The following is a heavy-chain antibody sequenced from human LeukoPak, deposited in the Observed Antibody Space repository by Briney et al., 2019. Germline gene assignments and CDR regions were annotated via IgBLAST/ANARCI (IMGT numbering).Heavy chain of an antibody. J-gene: IGHJ3*02. CDR2: IYYSGST. Sequence: SETLSLTCTVSGGPISSYYWSWIRQPPGKGLEWIGYIYYSGSTNYNPSLKSRVTISVDTSKNQFSLKLSSVTAADTAVYYCARDPHCSSTSCYTAAFDIWGQGTMVTVSS. CDR1: GGPISSYY. D-gene: IGHD2-2*02. V-gene: IGHV4-59*01. CDR3: ARDPHCSSTSCYTAAFDI.